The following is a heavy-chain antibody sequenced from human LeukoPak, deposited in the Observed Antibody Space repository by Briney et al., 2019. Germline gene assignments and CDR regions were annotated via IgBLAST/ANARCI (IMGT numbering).Heavy chain of an antibody. CDR3: SRSCLGVYCDGCYSCSDY. J-gene: IGHJ4*02. Sequence: GGSLRLSCSTSGFTFGDYAMSWFRQAPGRGLEWIAFIRTELNGGTGEYAASVKGRFTISRADSKTTAYLQMNSLQTEDTAIYYCSRSCLGVYCDGCYSCSDYWGQGTLVTVSS. D-gene: IGHD2-21*02. CDR2: IRTELNGGTG. CDR1: GFTFGDYA. V-gene: IGHV3-49*03.